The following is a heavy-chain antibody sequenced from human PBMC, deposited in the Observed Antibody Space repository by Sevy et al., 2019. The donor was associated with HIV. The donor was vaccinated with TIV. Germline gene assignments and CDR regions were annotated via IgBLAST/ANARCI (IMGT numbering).Heavy chain of an antibody. CDR1: GFIFSSYG. CDR2: IRYDGSNK. Sequence: GGSLRLSCAASGFIFSSYGMHWVGQAPGKGLELVAFIRYDGSNKYYADSVKGRFTISRDNSKNTLYLQMNSLRAEDTAVYYCAKDRSSAVRYYYYYMDVWGKGTTVTVSS. D-gene: IGHD6-25*01. CDR3: AKDRSSAVRYYYYYMDV. J-gene: IGHJ6*03. V-gene: IGHV3-30*02.